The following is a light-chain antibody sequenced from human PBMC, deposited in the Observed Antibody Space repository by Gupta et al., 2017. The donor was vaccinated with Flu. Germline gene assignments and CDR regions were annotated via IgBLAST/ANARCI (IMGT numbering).Light chain of an antibody. CDR2: EVS. Sequence: SVTSSCTGTSRDGGSGNRVSGYQQPPGKAPKLMICEVSKRPAGGPDRFCGSKSGNTASRTISGVQGEDEADYYGSAYTSSSTGVFGTGTKVTVL. J-gene: IGLJ1*01. CDR3: SAYTSSSTGV. CDR1: SRDGGSGNR. V-gene: IGLV2-18*02.